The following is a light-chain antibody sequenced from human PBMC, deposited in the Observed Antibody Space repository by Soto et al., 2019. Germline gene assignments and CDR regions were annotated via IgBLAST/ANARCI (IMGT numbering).Light chain of an antibody. CDR3: SSYTINGVGV. J-gene: IGLJ2*01. V-gene: IGLV2-14*01. CDR2: DVS. Sequence: QSALTQPASVSGSPGQSITISCTGTDSDVGGYNYVSWYQQNPGNDPKVMIYDVSNRPSGVSNHFSGSKSGNTASLTISGVQAEDEADYYCSSYTINGVGVFGGGTKVAVL. CDR1: DSDVGGYNY.